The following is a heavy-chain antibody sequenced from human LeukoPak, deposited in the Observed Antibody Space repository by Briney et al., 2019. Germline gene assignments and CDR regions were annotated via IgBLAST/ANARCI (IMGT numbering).Heavy chain of an antibody. J-gene: IGHJ4*02. CDR3: ARDGRGDYYDSSGRLDY. V-gene: IGHV3-30-3*01. D-gene: IGHD3-22*01. CDR2: ISYDGSNK. CDR1: GFTFSSYA. Sequence: GGSLRLSCAASGFTFSSYAMHWVRQAPGKGLEWVAVISYDGSNKYYADSVKGRFTISRDNSKNTLYLQMNSLRAGDTAVYYCARDGRGDYYDSSGRLDYWGQGTLVTVSS.